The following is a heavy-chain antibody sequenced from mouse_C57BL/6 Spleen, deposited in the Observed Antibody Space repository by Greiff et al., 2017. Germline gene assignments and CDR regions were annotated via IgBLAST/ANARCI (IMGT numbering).Heavy chain of an antibody. J-gene: IGHJ1*03. CDR1: GYTFTSYG. CDR3: ARSYDYGDFDV. V-gene: IGHV1-81*01. CDR2: IYPRSGNT. Sequence: VQLQESGAELARPGASVKLSCKASGYTFTSYGISWVKQRTGQGLEWIGEIYPRSGNTYYNEKFKGKATLTADKSSSTAYMELRSLTSEDSAVYFCARSYDYGDFDVWGTGTTVTVSS. D-gene: IGHD2-3*01.